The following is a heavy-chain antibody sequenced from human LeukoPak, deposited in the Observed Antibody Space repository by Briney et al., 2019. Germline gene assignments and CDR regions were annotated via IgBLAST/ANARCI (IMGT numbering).Heavy chain of an antibody. Sequence: PSETLSLTCTVSGGSFSSYYWSWIRQPAGKGLEWIGHIYTSGITNYNTNYNPSLSSRVTMSVDTSKNQFSVKLNSATAADTAVYFCARAIWYGSGTTAFDYWGPGTLVTVSS. D-gene: IGHD3-10*01. CDR2: IYTSGITNYNT. CDR1: GGSFSSYY. J-gene: IGHJ4*02. V-gene: IGHV4-4*07. CDR3: ARAIWYGSGTTAFDY.